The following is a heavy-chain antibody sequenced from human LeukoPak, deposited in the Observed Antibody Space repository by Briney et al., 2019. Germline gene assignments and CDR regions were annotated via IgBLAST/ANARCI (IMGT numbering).Heavy chain of an antibody. V-gene: IGHV1-69*05. Sequence: RASVKVSCKASGGTFSSYAISWVRQAPGQGLEWMGRIIPIFGTANYAQKFQGRVTITTDESTSTAYMELSSLRSEDTAVYYCARGPNGGNSGNAFDIWGQGTMVTVSS. CDR3: ARGPNGGNSGNAFDI. D-gene: IGHD4-23*01. CDR2: IIPIFGTA. CDR1: GGTFSSYA. J-gene: IGHJ3*02.